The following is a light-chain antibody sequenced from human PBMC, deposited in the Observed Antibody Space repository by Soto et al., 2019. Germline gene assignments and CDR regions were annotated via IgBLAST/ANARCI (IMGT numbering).Light chain of an antibody. CDR1: QSVSSNY. CDR3: QQYGSSPRT. J-gene: IGKJ3*01. Sequence: EIVLTQSPGTLSLSPGERATLSCRASQSVSSNYLAWYQQKPGQAPRLLIYGASSRATGIPDRFSGSGSGTDFTLTISILEPEDFAVYYCQQYGSSPRTFGPGTKVDIK. V-gene: IGKV3-20*01. CDR2: GAS.